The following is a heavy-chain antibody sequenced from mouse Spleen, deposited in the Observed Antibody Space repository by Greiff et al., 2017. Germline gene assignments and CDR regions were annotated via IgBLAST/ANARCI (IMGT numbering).Heavy chain of an antibody. CDR2: IWSDGST. D-gene: IGHD2-13*01. J-gene: IGHJ1*01. CDR3: ARNYDIGYGESRYFDV. V-gene: IGHV2-4-1*01. Sequence: QVQLKESGPGLVAPSQSLSITCTVSGFSLTNYAVHWVRQSPGKGLEWLGVIWSDGSTDYNAAFISRLSISKDNSKSQVFFKMNSLQADDTAIYYCARNYDIGYGESRYFDVWGAGTTVTVSS. CDR1: GFSLTNYA.